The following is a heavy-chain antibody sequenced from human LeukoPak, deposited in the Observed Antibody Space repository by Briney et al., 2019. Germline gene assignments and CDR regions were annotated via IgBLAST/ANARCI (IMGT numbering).Heavy chain of an antibody. J-gene: IGHJ4*02. D-gene: IGHD6-6*01. Sequence: SVKVSCKASGGTFSSYAISWVRQAPGQGLEWMGGIIPIFGTANYAQKLQGRVTMTTDTSTSTAYMELRSLRSDDTAVYYCARVTRSSPQDYWGQGTLVTVSS. CDR2: IIPIFGTA. V-gene: IGHV1-69*05. CDR1: GGTFSSYA. CDR3: ARVTRSSPQDY.